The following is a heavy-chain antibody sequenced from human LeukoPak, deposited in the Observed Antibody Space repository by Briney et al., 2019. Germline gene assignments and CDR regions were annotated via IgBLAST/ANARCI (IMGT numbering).Heavy chain of an antibody. V-gene: IGHV3-23*01. CDR3: AKAPSRYCSGGSCYSDSSGFDY. J-gene: IGHJ4*02. Sequence: PGGSLRLSCAASGFTFRSYVMSWVRQAPGKGLEWVSGISGSGGTTNYADSVKGRFTISRDNSKNTLYLQMNSLRAEDTAVYYCAKAPSRYCSGGSCYSDSSGFDYWGQGTLVTVSS. CDR1: GFTFRSYV. CDR2: ISGSGGTT. D-gene: IGHD2-15*01.